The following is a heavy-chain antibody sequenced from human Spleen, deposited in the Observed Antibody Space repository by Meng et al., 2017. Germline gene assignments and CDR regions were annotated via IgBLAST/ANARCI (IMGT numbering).Heavy chain of an antibody. CDR3: ARGPPTRIAAAGYHDY. Sequence: QLQLHESGPGLVKPSETLSLTCTVSGGSIRNTNYYWNWVRQPPGKGLEWIGEINHSGSTNYNPSLKSRVTISVDTSKNQFSLKLSSVTAADTAVYYCARGPPTRIAAAGYHDYWGQGTLVTVSS. J-gene: IGHJ4*02. D-gene: IGHD6-13*01. V-gene: IGHV4-39*07. CDR2: INHSGST. CDR1: GGSIRNTNYY.